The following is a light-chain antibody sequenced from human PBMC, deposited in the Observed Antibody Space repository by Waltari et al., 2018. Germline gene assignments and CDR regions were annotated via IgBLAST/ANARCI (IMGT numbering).Light chain of an antibody. CDR3: NSRDSSGNHVV. V-gene: IGLV3-19*01. Sequence: SSELTQDPAVSVALGQTVRITCQGDSLRSYYASWYQQKPGQAPVLVIYGKNNRHSGIHDRFSGSSSGNTASLTIPGAQAEDEADYYCNSRDSSGNHVVFGGGTKLTVL. CDR1: SLRSYY. CDR2: GKN. J-gene: IGLJ2*01.